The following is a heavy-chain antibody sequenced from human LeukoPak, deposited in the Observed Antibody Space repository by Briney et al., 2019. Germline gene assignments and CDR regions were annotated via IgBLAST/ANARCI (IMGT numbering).Heavy chain of an antibody. D-gene: IGHD2-2*01. V-gene: IGHV5-51*01. CDR1: GYSINNYW. J-gene: IGHJ6*02. CDR2: IYPADSDI. Sequence: GESLKISCKGSGYSINNYWIGWVRQMPGKGLEWMGIIYPADSDIRYSPSFQGQVTISADKSISTAYLQWSSLKASDTAMYYCARAIGTSQFYFYYGMDVWGQGTTVTVSS. CDR3: ARAIGTSQFYFYYGMDV.